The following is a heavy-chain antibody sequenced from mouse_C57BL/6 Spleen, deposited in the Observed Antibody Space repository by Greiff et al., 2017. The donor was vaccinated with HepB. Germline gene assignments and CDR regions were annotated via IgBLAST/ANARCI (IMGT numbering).Heavy chain of an antibody. CDR1: GFTFSSYA. Sequence: EVQRVESGGGLVKPGGSLKLSCAASGFTFSSYAMSWVRQTPEKRLEWVATISDGGSYTYYPDNVKGRFTISRDNAKNNLYLQMSHLKSEDTAMYYCARDGTDGYSYAMDYWGQGTSVTVSS. D-gene: IGHD2-3*01. CDR2: ISDGGSYT. CDR3: ARDGTDGYSYAMDY. V-gene: IGHV5-4*01. J-gene: IGHJ4*01.